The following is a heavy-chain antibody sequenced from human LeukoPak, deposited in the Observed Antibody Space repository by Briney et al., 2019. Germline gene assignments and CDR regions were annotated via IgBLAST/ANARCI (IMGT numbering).Heavy chain of an antibody. D-gene: IGHD3-16*01. CDR1: GFAFGDYG. CDR2: IWHDGSNT. CDR3: AKDGDRGTSFYYYYVDV. J-gene: IGHJ6*03. Sequence: GGSLRLSCAASGFAFGDYGMQWVRQAPGKGLEWVALIWHDGSNTYYADSVRGRFTISRDSSKNTLYLQMNSLRAEDTAVYYCAKDGDRGTSFYYYYVDVWGKGTTVTVSS. V-gene: IGHV3-33*06.